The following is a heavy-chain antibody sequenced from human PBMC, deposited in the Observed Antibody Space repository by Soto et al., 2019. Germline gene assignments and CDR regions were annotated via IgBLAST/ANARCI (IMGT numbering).Heavy chain of an antibody. CDR2: IYYSGST. D-gene: IGHD1-26*01. CDR3: ARRYGSAIDY. Sequence: SETLSLTCTVSGGTISSWYWSWIRQPPGKGLEWIGYIYYSGSTNCNPSLKSRVTISVDTSKNQFSLKLSSVTAADTAVYYCARRYGSAIDYWGQGTLATVS. V-gene: IGHV4-59*08. CDR1: GGTISSWY. J-gene: IGHJ4*02.